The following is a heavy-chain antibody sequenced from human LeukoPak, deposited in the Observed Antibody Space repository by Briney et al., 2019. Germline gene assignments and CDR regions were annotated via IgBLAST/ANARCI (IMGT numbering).Heavy chain of an antibody. Sequence: SETLSLTCTVSGGSISSYYWSWIRQPPGKGLEWIGYIYYSGSTNYNPSLKSRVTISVDTPKNQFSLKLSSVTAADTAVYYCARGVVGGKGGCHPWGQGTLVAVSS. D-gene: IGHD1-26*01. CDR1: GGSISSYY. CDR3: ARGVVGGKGGCHP. CDR2: IYYSGST. J-gene: IGHJ5*02. V-gene: IGHV4-59*01.